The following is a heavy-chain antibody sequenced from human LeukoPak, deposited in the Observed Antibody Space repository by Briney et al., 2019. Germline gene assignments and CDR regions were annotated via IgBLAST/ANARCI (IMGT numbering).Heavy chain of an antibody. D-gene: IGHD6-13*01. CDR1: GFPFSSYS. CDR3: ARGGYSSSWSLY. J-gene: IGHJ4*02. Sequence: GGSLRLSCAASGFPFSSYSMNWVRQAPGKGLEWVSSFSSSSSYIYYADSVKGRFTISRDNAKNSLYLQMNSLRADDTAVYYCARGGYSSSWSLYWGQGTLVTVSS. V-gene: IGHV3-21*01. CDR2: FSSSSSYI.